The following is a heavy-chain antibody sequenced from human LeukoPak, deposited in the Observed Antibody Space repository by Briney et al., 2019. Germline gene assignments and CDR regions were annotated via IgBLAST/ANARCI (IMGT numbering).Heavy chain of an antibody. J-gene: IGHJ5*02. CDR2: IYYSGST. CDR1: GGSISSYY. CDR3: ARDRYSSGWFNWFDP. V-gene: IGHV4-59*01. Sequence: SETLSLTCTVSGGSISSYYWSWIRQPPGKGLEWIGYIYYSGSTNYNPSLKSRVTKSVDTSKNQFSLKLSSVTAADTAVYYCARDRYSSGWFNWFDPWGQGTLVTVSS. D-gene: IGHD6-19*01.